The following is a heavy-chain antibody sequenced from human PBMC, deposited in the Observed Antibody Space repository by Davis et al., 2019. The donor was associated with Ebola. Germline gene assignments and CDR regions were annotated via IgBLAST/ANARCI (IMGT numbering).Heavy chain of an antibody. D-gene: IGHD2-21*01. CDR2: VYHSGSA. V-gene: IGHV4-38-2*01. Sequence: ESLKISCAASGFTFSSYAMSWVRQPPGKGLEWIGRVYHSGSAYYSTSLKGRVTMLVDTSKNQFSLKLFPVTAADTAIYYCARANARPYSPHDAFDIWGQGTLVTVSS. CDR1: GFTFSSYA. J-gene: IGHJ3*02. CDR3: ARANARPYSPHDAFDI.